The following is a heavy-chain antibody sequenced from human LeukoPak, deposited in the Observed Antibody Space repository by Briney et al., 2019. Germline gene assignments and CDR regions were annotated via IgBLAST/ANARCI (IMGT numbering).Heavy chain of an antibody. J-gene: IGHJ4*02. D-gene: IGHD5-24*01. CDR3: ARDVEMGTIGHYFDS. CDR2: IYYSGST. Sequence: NPSETLSLTCTVSGGSINNYYWSWIRQSPGKGLEWIGHIYYSGSTNYNPSLKSRVTISVDTSKNQFSLKLTSVTAADTAIYYCARDVEMGTIGHYFDSWGQGTLVTVSS. CDR1: GGSINNYY. V-gene: IGHV4-59*12.